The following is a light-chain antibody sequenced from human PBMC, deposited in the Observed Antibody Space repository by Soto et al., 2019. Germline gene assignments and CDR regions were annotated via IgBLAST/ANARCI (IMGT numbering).Light chain of an antibody. CDR2: EVV. V-gene: IGLV2-8*01. J-gene: IGLJ1*01. Sequence: QSALTQPPSASGSPGQSVTISCTGTKNDIGVSDFVSWYQHHPGKAPRLIIYEVVQRPSGVPDRFSGSKSGNTASLTLSGLLAADEADYFCKSYAGSNTYVFGSATKLTVL. CDR3: KSYAGSNTYV. CDR1: KNDIGVSDF.